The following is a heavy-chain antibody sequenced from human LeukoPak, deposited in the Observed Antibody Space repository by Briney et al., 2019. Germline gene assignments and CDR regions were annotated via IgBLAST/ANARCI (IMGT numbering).Heavy chain of an antibody. V-gene: IGHV3-74*01. CDR3: AKDSVVGMDV. Sequence: GGSLRLSCAASGFTFSSYWMNWVRQAPGKGLVWVSRIASDGSSTTYADSVKGRFSISRDNAKNTLYLQMNSLRAEDTAVYYCAKDSVVGMDVWGQGTTVTVSS. J-gene: IGHJ6*02. CDR2: IASDGSST. CDR1: GFTFSSYW.